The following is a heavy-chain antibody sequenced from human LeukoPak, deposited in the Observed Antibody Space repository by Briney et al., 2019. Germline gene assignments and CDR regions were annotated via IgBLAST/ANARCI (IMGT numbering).Heavy chain of an antibody. CDR2: ISHSGST. J-gene: IGHJ4*02. CDR1: GGSISSGNW. Sequence: SGTLSLTCAVSGGSISSGNWWSWVRQTPGKGLEWIGEISHSGSTSYNPSLKSRVTISVDKSKNQFSLKLSSVTAADTAVYYCARSAWLVPFDYWGQGTLVTVSS. CDR3: ARSAWLVPFDY. V-gene: IGHV4-4*02. D-gene: IGHD6-19*01.